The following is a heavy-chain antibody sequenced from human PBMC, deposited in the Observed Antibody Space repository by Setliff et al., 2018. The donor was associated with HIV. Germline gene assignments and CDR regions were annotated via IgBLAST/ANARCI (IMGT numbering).Heavy chain of an antibody. J-gene: IGHJ3*02. Sequence: SETLSLTCTVSGYSISSGCYWGWIRQPPGKGLEWIGSIYHSGITYYNSSLKSRVTISVDTSKNQFSLNLTSVTAADTAVYYCARLGYSGSLVGAFDIWGQGTMVTVSS. V-gene: IGHV4-38-2*02. D-gene: IGHD1-26*01. CDR2: IYHSGIT. CDR1: GYSISSGCY. CDR3: ARLGYSGSLVGAFDI.